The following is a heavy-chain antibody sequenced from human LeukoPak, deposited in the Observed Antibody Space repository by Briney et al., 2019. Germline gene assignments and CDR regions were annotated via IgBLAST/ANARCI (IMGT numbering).Heavy chain of an antibody. V-gene: IGHV3-30*02. CDR3: AKDLAWGFDY. CDR1: GFTFSGYG. Sequence: PGGSLRLSCAASGFTFSGYGMHWVRQAPGKGLEWVTFIRYDGSNHNYADSVKGRFTISRDNFKNTLYLQMNSLRPEGTALYYCAKDLAWGFDYWGQGTLVTVSS. J-gene: IGHJ4*02. D-gene: IGHD7-27*01. CDR2: IRYDGSNH.